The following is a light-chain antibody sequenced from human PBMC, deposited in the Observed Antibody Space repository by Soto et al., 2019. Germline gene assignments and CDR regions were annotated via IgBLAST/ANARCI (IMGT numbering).Light chain of an antibody. J-gene: IGKJ3*01. CDR2: GAS. CDR3: QQYNNWVFT. V-gene: IGKV3-15*01. Sequence: EIVMTQSPATLSVSPGERATLSCRASQSVSNNLAWYQQKPGQAPRLLIYGASTRATGIPARFSGSGSGTEFTLTISSLQSEDVAVYYCQQYNNWVFTFGPGTIVDSK. CDR1: QSVSNN.